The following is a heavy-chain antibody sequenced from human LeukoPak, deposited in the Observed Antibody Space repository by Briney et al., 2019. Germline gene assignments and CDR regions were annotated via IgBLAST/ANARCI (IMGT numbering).Heavy chain of an antibody. CDR3: ASNIVVVPAAKRMRHYWYFDL. CDR2: IYYSGST. V-gene: IGHV4-31*03. J-gene: IGHJ2*01. D-gene: IGHD2-2*01. Sequence: PSETLSLTCTVSGGSISSGGYYWSWIRQHPGKGLEWIGYIYYSGSTYYNPSLKSRVTISVDTSKNQFSLKLSSVTAADTAVYYCASNIVVVPAAKRMRHYWYFDLWGRGTLVTVSS. CDR1: GGSISSGGYY.